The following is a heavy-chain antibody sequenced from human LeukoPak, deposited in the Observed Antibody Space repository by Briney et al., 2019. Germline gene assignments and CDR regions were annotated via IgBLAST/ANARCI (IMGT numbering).Heavy chain of an antibody. CDR2: ISYDGSNK. CDR3: ASHRTLRYFDWLHTLDY. D-gene: IGHD3-9*01. V-gene: IGHV3-30*03. J-gene: IGHJ4*02. CDR1: EFTFSSYS. Sequence: PGGSLRLSCAASEFTFSSYSMNWVRQAPGKGLEWVAVISYDGSNKYYADSVKGRFTISRDNSKNTLYLQMNSLRAEDTAVYYCASHRTLRYFDWLHTLDYWGQGTLVTVSS.